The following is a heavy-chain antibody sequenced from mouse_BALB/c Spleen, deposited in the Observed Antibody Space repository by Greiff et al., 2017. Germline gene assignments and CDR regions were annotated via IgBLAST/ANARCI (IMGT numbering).Heavy chain of an antibody. CDR2: IYPSDSYT. J-gene: IGHJ4*01. V-gene: IGHV1-69*02. CDR1: GYTFTSYW. D-gene: IGHD2-3*01. Sequence: QVQLQQPGAELVRPGASVKLSCKASGYTFTSYWINWVKQRPGQGLEWIGNIYPSDSYTNYNQKFKDKATLTVDKSSSTAYMQLSSPTSEDSAVYYCTRWDGYYVRAMDYWGQGTSVTVSS. CDR3: TRWDGYYVRAMDY.